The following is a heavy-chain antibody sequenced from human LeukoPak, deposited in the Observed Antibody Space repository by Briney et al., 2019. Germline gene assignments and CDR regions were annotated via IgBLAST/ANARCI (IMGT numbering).Heavy chain of an antibody. V-gene: IGHV3-48*03. Sequence: PGGSLRLSCAASGFTFSGYEMNWVRQAPGKGLEWVSFIRSDGSDIHYADSVKGRFTISRDNTKSSLYLHLKSLRAEDTAVYYCVGPMRQNFDYWGQGTRVTVSS. D-gene: IGHD2-2*01. CDR1: GFTFSGYE. CDR3: VGPMRQNFDY. CDR2: IRSDGSDI. J-gene: IGHJ4*02.